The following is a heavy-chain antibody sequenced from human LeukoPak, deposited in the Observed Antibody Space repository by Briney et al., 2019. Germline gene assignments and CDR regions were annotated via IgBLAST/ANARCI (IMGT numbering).Heavy chain of an antibody. J-gene: IGHJ4*02. D-gene: IGHD4-17*01. CDR1: GFTFVTYS. Sequence: GGSLRLSCAASGFTFVTYSMNWVRQAPGKGLEWVSYIGSDSSTIYYADSVKGRFTISRDNAKNSLYLQMNSLRAEDTAVYYCARGYGDYVAYWGQGTLVTVSS. CDR2: IGSDSSTI. CDR3: ARGYGDYVAY. V-gene: IGHV3-48*01.